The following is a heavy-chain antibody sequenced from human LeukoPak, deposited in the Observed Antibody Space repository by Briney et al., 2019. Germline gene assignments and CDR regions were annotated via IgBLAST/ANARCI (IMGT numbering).Heavy chain of an antibody. V-gene: IGHV4-4*07. Sequence: PSETLSLTCTVSGYSISSGYYWTWIRQPAGKGLEWIGRIYATGSTNYNPSLKSRVTMSVDTSKNHFSLKLSSVTAADTAVYYCARDRVRGRSHFDYWGQGILVTVSS. CDR3: ARDRVRGRSHFDY. CDR1: GYSISSGYY. D-gene: IGHD3-10*01. J-gene: IGHJ4*02. CDR2: IYATGST.